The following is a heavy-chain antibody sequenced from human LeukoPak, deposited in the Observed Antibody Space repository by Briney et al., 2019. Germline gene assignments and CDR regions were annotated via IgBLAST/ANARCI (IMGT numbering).Heavy chain of an antibody. CDR2: INHSGST. Sequence: SETLSLTCAVYGGSFSGYYWSWIRQPPGKGLEWIGEINHSGSTNFNPSLKSRVTISVDTSKNQFSLKLSSVTAADTAVYYCARGPRFLEWFPLDYWGQGTLVTVSS. V-gene: IGHV4-34*01. D-gene: IGHD3-3*01. CDR1: GGSFSGYY. J-gene: IGHJ4*02. CDR3: ARGPRFLEWFPLDY.